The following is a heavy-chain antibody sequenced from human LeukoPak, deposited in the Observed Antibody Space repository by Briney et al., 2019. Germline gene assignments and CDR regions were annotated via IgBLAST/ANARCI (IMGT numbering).Heavy chain of an antibody. CDR1: GFSFSNYA. CDR3: ARDFGLRCSGGTCYSVYYYGMDV. Sequence: GGSLRLSCSASGFSFSNYAMYWVRQAPGKGLEXXXXIKQGGSEKYYVDSVKGRFTISRDNAKNSLYLQMNSLRAEDTAVYYCARDFGLRCSGGTCYSVYYYGMDVWGKGTTVTVSS. CDR2: IKQGGSEK. J-gene: IGHJ6*04. D-gene: IGHD2-15*01. V-gene: IGHV3-7*03.